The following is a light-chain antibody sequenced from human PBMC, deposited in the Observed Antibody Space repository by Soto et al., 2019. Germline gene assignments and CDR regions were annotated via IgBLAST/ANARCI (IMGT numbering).Light chain of an antibody. CDR2: AAS. CDR1: QGIRND. V-gene: IGKV1-17*01. Sequence: DIQMTQSPSSLSASVGDRVTSTCRASQGIRNDLGWYQQKPGKAPKRLIYAASSLHSWVQSRFSGSGSGTAFTLTISRLKFTAVATYYYPQYHSLPRNFGQGTKLEIE. CDR3: PQYHSLPRN. J-gene: IGKJ2*01.